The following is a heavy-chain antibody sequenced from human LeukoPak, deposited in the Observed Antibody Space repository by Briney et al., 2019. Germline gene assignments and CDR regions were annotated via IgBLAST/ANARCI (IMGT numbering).Heavy chain of an antibody. D-gene: IGHD5-24*01. Sequence: PGGSLRLSCAASGFTLSSYWMSWVRQAPAKGLEWVANIKQDGSEKYYVDSVKGRFTIPRDNAKNSLYLQMNSLRAEDTAVYYCARGPVGDGYKYFDYWGQGTLVTVSS. CDR1: GFTLSSYW. CDR3: ARGPVGDGYKYFDY. V-gene: IGHV3-7*01. CDR2: IKQDGSEK. J-gene: IGHJ4*02.